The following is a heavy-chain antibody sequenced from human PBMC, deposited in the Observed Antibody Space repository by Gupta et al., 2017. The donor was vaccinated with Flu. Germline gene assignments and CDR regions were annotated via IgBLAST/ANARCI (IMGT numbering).Heavy chain of an antibody. CDR1: TFGSYW. V-gene: IGHV3-74*01. Sequence: TFGSYWMHWVRQAPGKGLVWVSRIESDGSSTSYADSVKGRFTISRDNAKNTLYLQMNSLGAEDTAVYYCTRDSPFDYWGQGTLVTVSS. CDR2: IESDGSST. J-gene: IGHJ4*02. CDR3: TRDSPFDY.